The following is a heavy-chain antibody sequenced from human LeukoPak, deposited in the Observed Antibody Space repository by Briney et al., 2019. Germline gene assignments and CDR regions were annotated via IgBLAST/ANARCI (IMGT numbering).Heavy chain of an antibody. CDR1: GYTFTFYY. J-gene: IGHJ4*02. D-gene: IGHD3-22*01. CDR2: INPKSGGT. V-gene: IGHV1-2*02. Sequence: ASVKVSCKTSGYTFTFYYIHWVRQAPGQGLEWMGWINPKSGGTNYAQKFQGRVTITRNTSISTAYMELSSLRSEDTAVYYCAREDYYDSGSNDYWGQGTLVTVSS. CDR3: AREDYYDSGSNDY.